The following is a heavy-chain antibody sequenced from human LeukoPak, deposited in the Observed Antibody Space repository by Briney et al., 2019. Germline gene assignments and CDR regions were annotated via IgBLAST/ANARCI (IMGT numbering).Heavy chain of an antibody. CDR3: ARGGKIQLWPRRAYYYNYMDV. CDR2: ISYDGINK. D-gene: IGHD5-18*01. CDR1: GFTFSSYP. J-gene: IGHJ6*03. Sequence: GGSLRLSCAASGFTFSSYPLHWVRQAPGKGLEWVALISYDGINKYYADSVKGRFTISRDNSKNTLYLQVNSLRAEDTALYYCARGGKIQLWPRRAYYYNYMDVWGKGTTVTVSS. V-gene: IGHV3-30*04.